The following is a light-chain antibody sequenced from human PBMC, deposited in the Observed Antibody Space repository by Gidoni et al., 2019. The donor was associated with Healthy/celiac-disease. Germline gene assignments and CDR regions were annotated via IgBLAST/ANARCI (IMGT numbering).Light chain of an antibody. J-gene: IGLJ2*01. V-gene: IGLV2-23*01. CDR2: EGS. CDR3: CSYAGSSTVV. Sequence: QSALTQPASVSASPGQSITISCTGTSRDVGSYNLVSWYQQHPGKAPKLMIYEGSKRPSGVSNRFSGSKSGNTASLTISGLQAEDEADYYCCSYAGSSTVVFGGGTKLTVL. CDR1: SRDVGSYNL.